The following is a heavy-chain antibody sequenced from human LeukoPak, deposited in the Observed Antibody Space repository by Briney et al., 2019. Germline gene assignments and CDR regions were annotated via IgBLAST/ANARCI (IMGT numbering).Heavy chain of an antibody. V-gene: IGHV4-39*07. D-gene: IGHD5-18*01. Sequence: SETLSLTCTVSGGSISSSYYYWGWIRQPPGRGLEWIGSICYSGSTYYNPSLKSRVTISVDTSKNQFSLKLSSVTAADTAVYYCAREYSYGYIWFDPWGQGTLVTVSS. CDR1: GGSISSSYYY. CDR2: ICYSGST. CDR3: AREYSYGYIWFDP. J-gene: IGHJ5*02.